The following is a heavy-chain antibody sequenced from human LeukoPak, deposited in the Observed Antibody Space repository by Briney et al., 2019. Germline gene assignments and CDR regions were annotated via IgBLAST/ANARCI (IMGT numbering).Heavy chain of an antibody. J-gene: IGHJ5*02. CDR2: INAGNGNT. CDR1: GYTFTSYA. D-gene: IGHD2-8*01. V-gene: IGHV1-3*01. CDR3: ARELISKSWFDP. Sequence: GASVKVSCKASGYTFTSYAMHWVRQAPGQRLEWMGWINAGNGNTKYSQKFQGRVTITRDTSANTAYMELSSLRSEDTAVYYCARELISKSWFDPWRQGTLVTVSS.